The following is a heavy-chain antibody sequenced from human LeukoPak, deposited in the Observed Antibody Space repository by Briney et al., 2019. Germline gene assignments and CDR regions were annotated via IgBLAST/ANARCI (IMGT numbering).Heavy chain of an antibody. Sequence: SETLSLTCTVSGGSISSSSYYWGWIRQPPGKGLEWIGSIYYSGSTYYNPSLKSRVTISVDTSKNQFSLKLSSVTAADTAVYYCASHDYGDPVGYWGQGTLVTVSS. CDR3: ASHDYGDPVGY. D-gene: IGHD4-17*01. CDR2: IYYSGST. J-gene: IGHJ4*02. CDR1: GGSISSSSYY. V-gene: IGHV4-39*01.